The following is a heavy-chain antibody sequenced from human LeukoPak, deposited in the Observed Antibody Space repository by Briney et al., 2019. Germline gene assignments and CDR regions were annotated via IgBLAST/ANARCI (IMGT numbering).Heavy chain of an antibody. CDR2: ISYDGSNK. J-gene: IGHJ4*02. V-gene: IGHV3-30*04. CDR1: GFTFSSYA. CDR3: ARAMVRGVIRTLFDY. D-gene: IGHD3-10*01. Sequence: GGSLRLSCAASGFTFSSYAMHWVRQAPGKGLEWVAVISYDGSNKYYADSVKGRFTISRDNSKNTLYLQMNSLRAEDMAVYYCARAMVRGVIRTLFDYWGQGTLVTVSS.